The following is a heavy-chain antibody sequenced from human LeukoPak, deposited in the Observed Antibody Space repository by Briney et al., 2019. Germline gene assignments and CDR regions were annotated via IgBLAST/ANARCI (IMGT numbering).Heavy chain of an antibody. V-gene: IGHV3-23*01. CDR3: ATDSPETAAFDY. CDR2: ISASGGSA. CDR1: GFTFSSYA. Sequence: PGGSLRLSCVASGFTFSSYAMSWVRQAPGKGLEWVSTISASGGSAYYADSVKGRFTISRDNAKNSLYLQMDGLRAEDTAVYYCATDSPETAAFDYWGQGTLVTVSS. D-gene: IGHD1-1*01. J-gene: IGHJ4*02.